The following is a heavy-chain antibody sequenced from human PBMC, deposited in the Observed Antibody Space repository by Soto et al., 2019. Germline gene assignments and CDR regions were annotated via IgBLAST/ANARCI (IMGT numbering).Heavy chain of an antibody. CDR2: IYYSGST. D-gene: IGHD6-13*01. CDR1: GGSISSSSYY. CDR3: ARGSGIAAYNWLDP. J-gene: IGHJ5*02. V-gene: IGHV4-39*01. Sequence: PSETLSLTCTVSGGSISSSSYYWGWIRQPPGKGLEWIGSIYYSGSTYYNPSLKSRVTISVDTSKNQFSLKLSSVTAADTAVYYCARGSGIAAYNWLDPWGQGTLVTVSS.